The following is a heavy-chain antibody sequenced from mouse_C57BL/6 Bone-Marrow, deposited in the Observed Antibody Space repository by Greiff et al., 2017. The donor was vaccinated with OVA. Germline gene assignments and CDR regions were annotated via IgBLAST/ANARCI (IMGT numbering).Heavy chain of an antibody. Sequence: VQLQQSGAELAKPGASVKLSCKASGYTFTSYWMHWVKQRPGQGLEWIGYINPSSGYTKYNQKFKDKATLTADKSSSPAYMQLSSLTYEDSAVYDCARGYYGNYEGFAYWGQGTLVTVSA. V-gene: IGHV1-7*01. CDR2: INPSSGYT. J-gene: IGHJ3*01. D-gene: IGHD2-1*01. CDR1: GYTFTSYW. CDR3: ARGYYGNYEGFAY.